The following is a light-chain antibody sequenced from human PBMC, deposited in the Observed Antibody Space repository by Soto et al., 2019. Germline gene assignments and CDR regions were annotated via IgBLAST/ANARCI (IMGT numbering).Light chain of an antibody. CDR2: KAS. V-gene: IGKV1-5*03. CDR1: QSISSW. CDR3: QQYNSYPT. J-gene: IGKJ1*01. Sequence: DIQMTQSPSTLSASVGDRVTITCRASQSISSWLAWYQQKPGKAPTLLIYKASSLESGVPSRFSGSGSGTEFTITISSLKPDYFATYYCQQYNSYPTCGEEPKVEIK.